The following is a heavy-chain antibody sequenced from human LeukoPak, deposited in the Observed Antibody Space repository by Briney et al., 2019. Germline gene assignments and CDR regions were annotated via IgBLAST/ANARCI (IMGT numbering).Heavy chain of an antibody. CDR2: INHSGST. V-gene: IGHV4-34*01. CDR3: ARHISSGYSDAFDI. CDR1: GGSFSGYY. J-gene: IGHJ3*02. D-gene: IGHD3-22*01. Sequence: SETLSLTCAVYGGSFSGYYWSWIRQPPGKGLEWIGEINHSGSTNYNPSLKSRVTISVDTSKNQFSLKLSSVTAADTAVYYCARHISSGYSDAFDIWGQGTMVTVSS.